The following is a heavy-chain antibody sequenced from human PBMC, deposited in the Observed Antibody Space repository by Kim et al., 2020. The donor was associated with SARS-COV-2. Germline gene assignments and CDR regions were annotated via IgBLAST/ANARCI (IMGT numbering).Heavy chain of an antibody. V-gene: IGHV4-4*09. J-gene: IGHJ3*02. Sequence: PSLTSRVTISVDTSKNQFSLKLSSVTAADTAVYYCARYMVRGVDDAFDIWGQGTMVTVSS. CDR3: ARYMVRGVDDAFDI. D-gene: IGHD3-10*01.